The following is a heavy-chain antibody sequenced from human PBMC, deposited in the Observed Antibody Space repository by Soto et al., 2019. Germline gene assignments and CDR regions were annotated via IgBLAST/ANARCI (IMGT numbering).Heavy chain of an antibody. CDR1: GYTFTGYA. CDR3: ARAVAVPADFDY. V-gene: IGHV1-3*05. CDR2: INAGNGNT. D-gene: IGHD6-19*01. Sequence: QVQLVQSGAEEKKPGASVKVSCKASGYTFTGYAMHWVRQAPGQRLEWMGWINAGNGNTKYSQKFQGRVTITRDTAASTGYMELSSLRSEDTAVYYCARAVAVPADFDYWGQGTLGTVSS. J-gene: IGHJ4*02.